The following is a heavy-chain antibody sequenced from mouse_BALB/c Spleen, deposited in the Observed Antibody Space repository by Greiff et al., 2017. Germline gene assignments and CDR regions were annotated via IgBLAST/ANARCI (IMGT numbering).Heavy chain of an antibody. V-gene: IGHV2-9*02. CDR1: GFSLTSYG. J-gene: IGHJ1*01. CDR3: ARDNLGRAWYFDV. Sequence: VHLVESGPGLVAPSQTLSITCTASGFSLTSYGVHWVRQPPGKGLEWLGVIRAGGRTNYNSALMSRLSISTNNSKNQVFLKMNSLLTDDTAMYYCARDNLGRAWYFDVWGEGTTVTVSS. D-gene: IGHD1-1*01. CDR2: IRAGGRT.